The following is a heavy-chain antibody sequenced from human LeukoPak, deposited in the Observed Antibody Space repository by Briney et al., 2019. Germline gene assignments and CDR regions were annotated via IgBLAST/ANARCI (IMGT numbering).Heavy chain of an antibody. J-gene: IGHJ4*02. CDR2: IYYSGST. V-gene: IGHV4-39*07. Sequence: SETLSLTCTVSGGSISSSSYYWGWIRQPPGKGLEWIGSIYYSGSTNYNPSLKSRVTISVDTSKNQFSLKLSSVTAADTAVYYCAREAPLGDFWSGYPDCWGQGTLVTVSS. CDR1: GGSISSSSYY. D-gene: IGHD3-3*01. CDR3: AREAPLGDFWSGYPDC.